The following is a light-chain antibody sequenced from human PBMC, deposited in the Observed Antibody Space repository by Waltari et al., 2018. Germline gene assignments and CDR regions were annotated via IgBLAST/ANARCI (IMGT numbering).Light chain of an antibody. V-gene: IGKV1-5*03. Sequence: DIQMTQSPSTLSASLVDRVTLTCRASQSISSWLAWYQHKPGKAPKLLIYKASSLESGVPSRFSGSGSGTEFTLTISSLQPDDFATYYCQQYNSYPYTFGQGTKLEIK. CDR1: QSISSW. CDR2: KAS. J-gene: IGKJ2*01. CDR3: QQYNSYPYT.